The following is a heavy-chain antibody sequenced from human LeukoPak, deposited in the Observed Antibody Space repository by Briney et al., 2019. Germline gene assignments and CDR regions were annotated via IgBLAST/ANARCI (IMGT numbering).Heavy chain of an antibody. V-gene: IGHV4-38-2*02. D-gene: IGHD5-12*01. CDR2: IFHTGRT. J-gene: IGHJ5*02. CDR3: ARDGGYPTTDEGFDP. CDR1: GYSIGRDYY. Sequence: PSETLSLACKVSGYSIGRDYYWAWLRQPPGKGLEWIGSIFHTGRTVYNPSYESRLTISMDTSKNEFFLRLNSVTAADTAVYFCARDGGYPTTDEGFDPWGLGTLVTFSS.